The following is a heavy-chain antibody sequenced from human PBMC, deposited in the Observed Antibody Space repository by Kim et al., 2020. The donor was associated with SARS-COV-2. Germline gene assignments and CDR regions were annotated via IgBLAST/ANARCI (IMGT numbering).Heavy chain of an antibody. D-gene: IGHD2-21*01. V-gene: IGHV3-30*04. Sequence: GGSLRLSCAASGFTFSSYAMHWVRQAPGKGLEWVAVISYDGSNKYYADSVKGRFTISRDNSKNTLYLQMNSLRAEDTAVYYCARDGSLWGSGGDFNYYY. CDR2: ISYDGSNK. CDR1: GFTFSSYA. CDR3: ARDGSLWGSGGDFNYYY. J-gene: IGHJ6*01.